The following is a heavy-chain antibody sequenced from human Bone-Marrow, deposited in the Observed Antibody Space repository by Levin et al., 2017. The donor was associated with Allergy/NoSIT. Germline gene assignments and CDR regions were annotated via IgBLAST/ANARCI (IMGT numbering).Heavy chain of an antibody. CDR3: AKLRLGELSLREYYFDY. D-gene: IGHD3-16*02. J-gene: IGHJ4*02. CDR2: INPNSGGT. V-gene: IGHV1-2*06. Sequence: ASVKVSCKASGYTFTGYYMHWVRQAPGQGLEWMGRINPNSGGTNYAQKFQGRVTMTRDTSISTAYMELSRLRSDDTAVYYCAKLRLGELSLREYYFDYWGQGTLVTVSS. CDR1: GYTFTGYY.